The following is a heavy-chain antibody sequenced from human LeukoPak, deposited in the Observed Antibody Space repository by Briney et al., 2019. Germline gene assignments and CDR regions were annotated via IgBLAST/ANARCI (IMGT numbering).Heavy chain of an antibody. D-gene: IGHD6-13*01. CDR3: ARGLYGSSSWYRDY. CDR2: INPNSGGT. Sequence: ASVKVSCKASGYTFTGYYMHWVRQAPGQGLEWMGWINPNSGGTNYAQKFQGWVTMTRDTSISTAYMELSRLRSDDTAVYYCARGLYGSSSWYRDYWGQGTLVTVSS. CDR1: GYTFTGYY. J-gene: IGHJ4*02. V-gene: IGHV1-2*04.